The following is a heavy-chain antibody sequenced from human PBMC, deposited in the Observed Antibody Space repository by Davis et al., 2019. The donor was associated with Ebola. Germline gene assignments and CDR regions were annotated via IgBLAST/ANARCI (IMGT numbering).Heavy chain of an antibody. Sequence: PGGSLRLSCAASGFTFDDYAMHWVRQAPGKGLEWVSGISWNSGSIGYADSVKGRVTISRDNAKNSLYLQMNSLRAEDTALYYCAKDTSYSSGRGDFDYWGQGTLVTVSS. J-gene: IGHJ4*02. D-gene: IGHD6-19*01. CDR1: GFTFDDYA. V-gene: IGHV3-9*01. CDR3: AKDTSYSSGRGDFDY. CDR2: ISWNSGSI.